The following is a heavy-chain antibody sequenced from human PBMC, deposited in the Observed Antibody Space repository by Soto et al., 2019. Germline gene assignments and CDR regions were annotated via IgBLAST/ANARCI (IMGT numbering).Heavy chain of an antibody. V-gene: IGHV4-34*01. D-gene: IGHD6-6*01. CDR1: GGSFSGYY. Sequence: QVQLQQWGAGLLKPSETLSLTCAVYGGSFSGYYWSWIRQPPGKGLEWIGEINHSGSTNYYPSLKSRVTISVDTSKNQFSLKLSSVTAADTAVYYCARGGGSSSAYCYWCQGTLVTVSS. CDR3: ARGGGSSSAYCY. J-gene: IGHJ4*02. CDR2: INHSGST.